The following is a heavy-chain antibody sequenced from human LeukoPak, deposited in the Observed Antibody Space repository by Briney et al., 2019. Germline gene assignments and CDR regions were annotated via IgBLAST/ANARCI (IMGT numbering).Heavy chain of an antibody. CDR3: ATLISYGSGGYYSL. V-gene: IGHV1-18*01. CDR2: ITTYNDNT. CDR1: GYTFTSYG. Sequence: ASVKVSCKASGYTFTSYGISWVRQAPGQGLEWMGWITTYNDNTNSAQKFQGRVTMTTDTSTTTAYMELRSLSSDDTAVYYCATLISYGSGGYYSLWGQGTLITVSS. J-gene: IGHJ4*02. D-gene: IGHD3-10*01.